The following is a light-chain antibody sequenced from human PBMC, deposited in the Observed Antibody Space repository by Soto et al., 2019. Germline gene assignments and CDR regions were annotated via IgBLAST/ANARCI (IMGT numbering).Light chain of an antibody. CDR1: QSISSN. V-gene: IGKV3-15*01. CDR3: QQYNQWPGT. J-gene: IGKJ1*01. Sequence: EILLTQSPATLSVSPGESATLSCRASQSISSNLAWYRQKPGQSPRLLIYGASSRDTGVPVRFSGSWSGVAFTLPISGLQSEDFEVYHCQQYNQWPGTFGQGTKVDIK. CDR2: GAS.